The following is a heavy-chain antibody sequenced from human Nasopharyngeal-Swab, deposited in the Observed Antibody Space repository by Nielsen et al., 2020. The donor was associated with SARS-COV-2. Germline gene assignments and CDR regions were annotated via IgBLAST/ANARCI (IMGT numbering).Heavy chain of an antibody. CDR1: GFTFSSDS. V-gene: IGHV3-21*01. CDR2: ISSSSSYI. D-gene: IGHD6-13*01. Sequence: GGSLRLSCAASGFTFSSDSMNWVRQAPGKGLEWVSSISSSSSYIYYADSVKGRFTISRDNAKNSLYLQMNSLRAEDTAVYYCARDFRELVGAFDIWGQGTMVTVSS. J-gene: IGHJ3*02. CDR3: ARDFRELVGAFDI.